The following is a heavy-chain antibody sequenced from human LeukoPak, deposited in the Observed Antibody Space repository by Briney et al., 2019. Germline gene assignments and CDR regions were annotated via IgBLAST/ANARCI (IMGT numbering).Heavy chain of an antibody. J-gene: IGHJ4*02. V-gene: IGHV3-23*01. Sequence: GGSLRLSCAASGFTFSSYAMSWVRQAPGKGLEWVSAISGGGGSTYYADSVKGRFTISRDNSKNTLYLQMNSLRAEDTAVYYCAKRPTSEQYYFDYWGQGTLVTVSS. CDR3: AKRPTSEQYYFDY. CDR1: GFTFSSYA. CDR2: ISGGGGST. D-gene: IGHD1-26*01.